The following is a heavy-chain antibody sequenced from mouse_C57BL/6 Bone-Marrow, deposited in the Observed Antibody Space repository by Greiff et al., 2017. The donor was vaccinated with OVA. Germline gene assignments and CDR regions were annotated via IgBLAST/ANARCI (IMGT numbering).Heavy chain of an antibody. CDR2: ISYDGSN. J-gene: IGHJ4*01. D-gene: IGHD2-3*01. CDR3: AREDDGYYDYAMDY. CDR1: GYSITSGYY. V-gene: IGHV3-6*01. Sequence: DVQLQESGPGLVKPSQSLSLTCSVTGYSITSGYYWNWIRQFPGNKLEWMGYISYDGSNNYNPSLKNRISITRDTSKNQFFLKLNSVTTEDSAIYYCAREDDGYYDYAMDYWGQGTSGTVSS.